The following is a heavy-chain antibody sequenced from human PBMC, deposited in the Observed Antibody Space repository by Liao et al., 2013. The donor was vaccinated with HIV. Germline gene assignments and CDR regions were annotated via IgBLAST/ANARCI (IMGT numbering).Heavy chain of an antibody. Sequence: QVQLQQWGAGLLKPSETLSLTCTVSGGSISAYYWNWIRQPAGKEVEWIGRIYHSGSSNYNPSLKSRVTLSIDMSKNQFSLKLSSVTAADTAVYYCARGAYYYDSSGYQDWYFDLWGRGTLVTVSS. CDR3: ARGAYYYDSSGYQDWYFDL. V-gene: IGHV4-59*10. CDR1: GGSISAYY. J-gene: IGHJ2*01. D-gene: IGHD3-22*01. CDR2: IYHSGSS.